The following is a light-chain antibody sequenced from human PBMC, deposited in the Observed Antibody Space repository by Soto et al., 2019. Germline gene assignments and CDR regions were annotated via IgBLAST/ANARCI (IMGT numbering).Light chain of an antibody. J-gene: IGLJ3*02. Sequence: QSALTQPRSVSGSPGQSVTISCTGTNSDVGGYNSVSWYQQLPGKAPKLMIFAVSQRPSGVPDRFSGSKSGNTASLTISGLQADDEADYFCFSYTASDLWVFGGGTKLTVL. CDR3: FSYTASDLWV. CDR2: AVS. V-gene: IGLV2-11*01. CDR1: NSDVGGYNS.